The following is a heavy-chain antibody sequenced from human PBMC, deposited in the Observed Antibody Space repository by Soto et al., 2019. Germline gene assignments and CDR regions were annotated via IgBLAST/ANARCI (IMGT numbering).Heavy chain of an antibody. CDR2: INPNSGGT. V-gene: IGHV1-2*02. J-gene: IGHJ6*02. CDR3: ARVPGYYYYGMDV. Sequence: ASVKVSCKASGYTFTGYYMHWVRQAPGQGLEWMGWINPNSGGTNYAQKFQGRVTMTRDTSISTAYVELSRLRSDDTAVYYCARVPGYYYYGMDVWGQGTTVTVSS. CDR1: GYTFTGYY.